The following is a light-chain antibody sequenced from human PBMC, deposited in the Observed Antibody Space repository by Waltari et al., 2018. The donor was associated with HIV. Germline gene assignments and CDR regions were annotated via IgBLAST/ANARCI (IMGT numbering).Light chain of an antibody. V-gene: IGKV3-20*01. CDR3: QQYGSSPPLT. J-gene: IGKJ4*01. CDR2: GAS. CDR1: QSISGSY. Sequence: DIVLTQSPGTLSLSPGERATLSCSATQSISGSYLAWDQPKPGQAPRLLIYGASSRATGIPDRYSGSGSGTDFTLTISRLEPEDFAVYFCQQYGSSPPLTFGGGTKVEIK.